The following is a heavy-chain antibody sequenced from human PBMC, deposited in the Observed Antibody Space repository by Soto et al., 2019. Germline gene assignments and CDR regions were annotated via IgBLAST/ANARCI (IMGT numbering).Heavy chain of an antibody. J-gene: IGHJ5*02. CDR2: MSGSGGST. CDR1: GFTFSSYA. CDR3: AKDRSGWYGDWFDP. D-gene: IGHD6-19*01. V-gene: IGHV3-23*01. Sequence: EVQLLESGGGLVQPGGSLRLSCAASGFTFSSYAMSWVRQAPGKGLEWVSAMSGSGGSTYYADSVKGRFTISKDNSKNTLYRQMSSLRAEDTAVYYCAKDRSGWYGDWFDPWGQGTLVTVSS.